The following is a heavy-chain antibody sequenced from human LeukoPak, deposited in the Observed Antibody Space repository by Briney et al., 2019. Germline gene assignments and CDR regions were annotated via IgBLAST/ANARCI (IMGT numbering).Heavy chain of an antibody. J-gene: IGHJ6*02. Sequence: GSLRLSCAASGFTFSSYGMHWVRQAPGKGLEWVAVIWYDGSNKYYADSVKGRFTISRDNSKNTLYLQMNSLRAEDTAVYYCARPRREMATIIDYYYYGMDVWGQGTTVTVSS. D-gene: IGHD5-24*01. V-gene: IGHV3-33*01. CDR3: ARPRREMATIIDYYYYGMDV. CDR1: GFTFSSYG. CDR2: IWYDGSNK.